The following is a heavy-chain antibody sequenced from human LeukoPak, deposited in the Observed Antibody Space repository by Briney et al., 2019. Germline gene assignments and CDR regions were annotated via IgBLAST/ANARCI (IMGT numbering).Heavy chain of an antibody. V-gene: IGHV3-20*04. CDR2: INWNGGST. J-gene: IGHJ5*02. D-gene: IGHD6-19*01. CDR1: GFTFDDYG. CDR3: ARAPGGDSSGWYWFDP. Sequence: PGGSLRLSCAASGFTFDDYGMSWVRQAPGKGLEWVSGINWNGGSTGYADSVKGRFTLSRDNAKNSLCLQMNSLRAEDTALYYCARAPGGDSSGWYWFDPWGQGTLVTVSS.